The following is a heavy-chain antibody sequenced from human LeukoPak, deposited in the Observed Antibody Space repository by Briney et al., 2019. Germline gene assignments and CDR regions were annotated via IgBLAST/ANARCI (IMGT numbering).Heavy chain of an antibody. CDR3: ARDPKFTMVRGAHPFNWFDP. CDR2: INSDGSST. V-gene: IGHV3-74*01. CDR1: GFTFSSYW. J-gene: IGHJ5*02. D-gene: IGHD3-10*01. Sequence: GGSLRLSCAASGFTFSSYWMHWVRQAPGKGLVWVSRINSDGSSTSYADSVTGRFTISRDNAKNTLYLQMNSLRAEDTAVYYCARDPKFTMVRGAHPFNWFDPWGQGTLVTVSS.